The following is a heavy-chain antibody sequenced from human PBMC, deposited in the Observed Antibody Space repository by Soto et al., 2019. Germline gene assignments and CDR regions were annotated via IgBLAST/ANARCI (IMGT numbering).Heavy chain of an antibody. CDR3: ARAWGLGGGYYPYH. J-gene: IGHJ5*02. D-gene: IGHD3-22*01. CDR2: INAGNGNT. Sequence: QVPLVQSGAEVKKPGASVKVSCKASGYTFTRYAMHWVRQAPGQRLEWMGWINAGNGNTKYSQKFQGRVTITRDTSASTAYMELSSLRSEDTAVYYCARAWGLGGGYYPYHWGQGTLVTVSS. V-gene: IGHV1-3*01. CDR1: GYTFTRYA.